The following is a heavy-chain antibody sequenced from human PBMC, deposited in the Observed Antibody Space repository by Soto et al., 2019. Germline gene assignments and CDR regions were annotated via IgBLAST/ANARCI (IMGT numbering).Heavy chain of an antibody. D-gene: IGHD3-3*01. CDR2: IYHSGST. Sequence: SETLSLTCAVSGGSIISGGYSCICIREPPWNGLEWIGYIYHSGSTYYNPSLKSRVTISVDRSKNQFSLKLSSVTAADTAVYYCARAHLWSGYSTYYYYGMDVWGQGTTVTVSS. J-gene: IGHJ6*02. CDR3: ARAHLWSGYSTYYYYGMDV. CDR1: GGSIISGGYS. V-gene: IGHV4-30-2*01.